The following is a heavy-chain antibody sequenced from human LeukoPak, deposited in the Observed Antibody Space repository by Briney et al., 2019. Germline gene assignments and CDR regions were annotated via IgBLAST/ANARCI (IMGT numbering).Heavy chain of an antibody. CDR3: ARGVYSTDFYYYYMDV. CDR2: IIPIFGTA. J-gene: IGHJ6*03. V-gene: IGHV1-69*05. D-gene: IGHD2-8*01. Sequence: SVKVSCKASGGTFSSYAISWVRQAPGQGLEWMGGIIPIFGTANYAQKFQGRVTITTDESTSTAYMELSSLRSEDTAVYYCARGVYSTDFYYYYMDVWGKGTTVTVSS. CDR1: GGTFSSYA.